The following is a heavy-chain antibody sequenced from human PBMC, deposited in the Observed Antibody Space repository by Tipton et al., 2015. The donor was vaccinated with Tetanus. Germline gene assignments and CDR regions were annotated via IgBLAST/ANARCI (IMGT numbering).Heavy chain of an antibody. CDR3: ARPLGDSGSYIFDY. J-gene: IGHJ4*02. CDR2: ISYDGSNK. Sequence: SLRLSCAASGFTFSNYVMHWVRQAPGKGLEWVAVISYDGSNKYYADSVKGRFTISRDNSKNTLYLQMNSLRAEDTAVYYCARPLGDSGSYIFDYWGQGTLVTVSS. D-gene: IGHD1-26*01. CDR1: GFTFSNYV. V-gene: IGHV3-30*03.